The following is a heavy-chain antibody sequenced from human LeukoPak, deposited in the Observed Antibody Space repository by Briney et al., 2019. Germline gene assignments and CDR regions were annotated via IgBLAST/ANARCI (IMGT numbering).Heavy chain of an antibody. V-gene: IGHV1-46*01. CDR3: AREMVVGSSTSPTIDNWFDP. Sequence: ASVKVSCTASGYTFTNNYLHWVRQAPGQGLEWMGIINPSGGSTSYAQKFQGRVTMTRDTSTSTVYMELSSLRSEDTAVYYCAREMVVGSSTSPTIDNWFDPWGQGTLVTVSS. CDR1: GYTFTNNY. J-gene: IGHJ5*02. CDR2: INPSGGST. D-gene: IGHD2-2*01.